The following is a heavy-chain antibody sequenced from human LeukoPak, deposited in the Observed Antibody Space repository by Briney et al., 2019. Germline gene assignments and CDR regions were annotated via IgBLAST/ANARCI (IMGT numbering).Heavy chain of an antibody. CDR2: INWNGGST. CDR3: ASAGLTYGSGSYFVY. J-gene: IGHJ4*02. Sequence: GGSLRLSCAASGFTFDDYGMTWVRQAPGKGLEWVSGINWNGGSTGYADSVKGRFTISRDNAKNSVYLQMNSLRAEDTALYYCASAGLTYGSGSYFVYWGQRTLVTVSS. D-gene: IGHD3-10*01. V-gene: IGHV3-20*04. CDR1: GFTFDDYG.